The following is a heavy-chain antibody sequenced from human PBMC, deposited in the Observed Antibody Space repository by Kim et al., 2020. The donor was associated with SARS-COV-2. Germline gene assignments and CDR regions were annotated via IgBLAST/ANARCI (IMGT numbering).Heavy chain of an antibody. D-gene: IGHD2-15*01. CDR1: GFTFSNYD. J-gene: IGHJ6*02. CDR3: ARRDCSSGTCYGSGLDV. V-gene: IGHV3-23*01. Sequence: GGSLRLSCTASGFTFSNYDMTWVRLAPGKGLEYVANSGIDSYYADSMKGRFTISRDNSKSTLYLQMSSLRPEDTGIYFCARRDCSSGTCYGSGLDVWGQG. CDR2: NSGIDS.